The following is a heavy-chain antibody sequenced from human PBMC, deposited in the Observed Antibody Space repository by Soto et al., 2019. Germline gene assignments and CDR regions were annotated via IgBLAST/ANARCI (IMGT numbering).Heavy chain of an antibody. Sequence: EVQLVESGGGLVKPGGSLRLSCAGSGFTFSNAWMSWVRRAPGKGLEWVGRIKSDAYGGAIDYAAPVKGRVTNSRHDSKHALFLQMNHLRAEDTAVYSSTPTIGRLETPTNDFRCQGTPVSVSS. CDR3: TPTIGRLETPTNDF. CDR2: IKSDAYGGAI. CDR1: GFTFSNAW. V-gene: IGHV3-15*01. D-gene: IGHD1-1*01. J-gene: IGHJ4*02.